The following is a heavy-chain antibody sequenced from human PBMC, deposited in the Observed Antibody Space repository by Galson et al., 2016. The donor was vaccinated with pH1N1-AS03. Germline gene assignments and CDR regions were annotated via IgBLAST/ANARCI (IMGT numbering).Heavy chain of an antibody. J-gene: IGHJ5*02. CDR3: AKDLTAVAGEWFDWFDP. CDR1: GFTFTTCA. CDR2: ISASGGST. D-gene: IGHD6-19*01. V-gene: IGHV3-23*01. Sequence: SLRLSCAASGFTFTTCAMTWVRQAPGKGLEWVSTISASGGSTFYADSVKGRFTISRDNSKNTLYLQMNSLRAEDAAVYYCAKDLTAVAGEWFDWFDPWGQGTLVTGSS.